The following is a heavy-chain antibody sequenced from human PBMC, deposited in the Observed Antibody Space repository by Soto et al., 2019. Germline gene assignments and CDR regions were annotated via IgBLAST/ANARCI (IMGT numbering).Heavy chain of an antibody. CDR2: IGLAGDT. CDR3: ARGGIAPGYGMDV. V-gene: IGHV3-13*01. D-gene: IGHD6-25*01. CDR1: EFTFSNYA. Sequence: EVQLLESGGGLVQPGGSLSLSCAASEFTFSNYAMTWVRQAPGKGLEWVSSIGLAGDTNYSGSVKGRFTTSREDARNSLFLQMNSLRAGDTAVYYCARGGIAPGYGMDVWGQGTTVTVSS. J-gene: IGHJ6*02.